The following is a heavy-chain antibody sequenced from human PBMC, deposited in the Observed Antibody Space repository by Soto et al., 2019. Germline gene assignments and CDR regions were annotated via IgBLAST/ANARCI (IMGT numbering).Heavy chain of an antibody. CDR1: GFTFSNAW. V-gene: IGHV3-15*01. CDR2: IKSKTDGGTT. Sequence: GGSLRLSCAASGFTFSNAWMSWVRQAPGKGLEWVGRIKSKTDGGTTDYAAPVKGRFTISRDDSKNTLYLQMNSLKTEDTAVYYCTTSPYYDIFPLDYWGQGTLVTVSS. J-gene: IGHJ4*02. D-gene: IGHD3-9*01. CDR3: TTSPYYDIFPLDY.